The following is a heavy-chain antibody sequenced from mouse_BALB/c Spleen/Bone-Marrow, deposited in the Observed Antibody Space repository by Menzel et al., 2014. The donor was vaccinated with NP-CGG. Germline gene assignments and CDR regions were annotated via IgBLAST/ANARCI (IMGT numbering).Heavy chain of an antibody. CDR2: ISSGGSYT. CDR1: GLTFSYYG. Sequence: EVQLQQSGGGLVKPGGSLKLSCAASGLTFSYYGMSWVRQSPEKRLEWVAEISSGGSYTYYPDTVTGRFTISRDNAKNTLYLEMSSLRSEDTAMYYCARDSSGYFDYWGQGTTLTVSS. CDR3: ARDSSGYFDY. J-gene: IGHJ2*01. D-gene: IGHD3-1*01. V-gene: IGHV5-9-4*01.